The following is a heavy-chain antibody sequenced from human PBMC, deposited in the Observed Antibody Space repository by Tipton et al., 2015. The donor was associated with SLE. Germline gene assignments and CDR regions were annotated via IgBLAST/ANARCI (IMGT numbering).Heavy chain of an antibody. D-gene: IGHD2/OR15-2a*01. V-gene: IGHV3-74*01. Sequence: SLRLSCAASGFTFSSYWMTWVRQAPGKGPVWVSRINSDGSTTNYADSVKGRFTISRDNAKSTLYLQMNSLRAEDTAVYYCTRVESTSWAFDVWGQGTIVTVSS. CDR2: INSDGSTT. J-gene: IGHJ3*01. CDR1: GFTFSSYW. CDR3: TRVESTSWAFDV.